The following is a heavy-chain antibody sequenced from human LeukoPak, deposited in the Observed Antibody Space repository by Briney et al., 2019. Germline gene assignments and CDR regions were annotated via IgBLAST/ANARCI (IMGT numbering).Heavy chain of an antibody. V-gene: IGHV4-34*01. D-gene: IGHD5-18*01. Sequence: SETLSLTCAVYGWSFSGYYWSWIRQPPGKGLEWIGEINHSGSTNYNPSLKSRVTISVDPSKNQCSLKLSSVTAADTAVYYCARRRGYSYGYHYFDYWGQGTLVTVSS. CDR3: ARRRGYSYGYHYFDY. J-gene: IGHJ4*02. CDR2: INHSGST. CDR1: GWSFSGYY.